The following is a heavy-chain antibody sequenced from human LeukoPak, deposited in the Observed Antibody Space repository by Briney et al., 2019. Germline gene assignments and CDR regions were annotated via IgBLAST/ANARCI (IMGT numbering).Heavy chain of an antibody. CDR2: ISSSGTTI. V-gene: IGHV3-48*03. J-gene: IGHJ4*03. D-gene: IGHD7-27*01. Sequence: PGGSLRLSCAASGFTFSSSAMNWVRQTPGKGLQWVSYISSSGTTIYYAESVKGRFTISRDNAKNSLYLQMNSLRAEDTAVYYCANALMGSYFECWGQGTLVTVSS. CDR1: GFTFSSSA. CDR3: ANALMGSYFEC.